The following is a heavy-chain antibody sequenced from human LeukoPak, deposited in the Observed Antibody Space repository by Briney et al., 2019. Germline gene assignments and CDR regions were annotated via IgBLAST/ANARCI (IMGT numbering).Heavy chain of an antibody. Sequence: GGSLRLSCAASGFTFSSYSMNWVRQAPGKGLEWISSISSSSSYIYYAGSVKGRITISRDNTNNSLYLQMSSLRADDTAMYYCAYDSGEELAEVVDFDIWGQGTMVTVSS. J-gene: IGHJ3*02. D-gene: IGHD2-15*01. V-gene: IGHV3-21*06. CDR1: GFTFSSYS. CDR3: AYDSGEELAEVVDFDI. CDR2: ISSSSSYI.